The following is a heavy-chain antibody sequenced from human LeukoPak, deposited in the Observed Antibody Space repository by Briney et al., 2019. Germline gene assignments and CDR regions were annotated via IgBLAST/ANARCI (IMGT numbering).Heavy chain of an antibody. CDR3: ARSGYSYGYWLANWFDP. J-gene: IGHJ5*02. Sequence: HPSETLSLTCAVYGGSFSGYYWSWIRQPPGKGLEWIGEINHSGSTNYNPSLKSRVTISVDTSKNQFSLKLSSVTAADTAVYYCARSGYSYGYWLANWFDPWGQGTLVTVYS. CDR1: GGSFSGYY. V-gene: IGHV4-34*01. D-gene: IGHD5-18*01. CDR2: INHSGST.